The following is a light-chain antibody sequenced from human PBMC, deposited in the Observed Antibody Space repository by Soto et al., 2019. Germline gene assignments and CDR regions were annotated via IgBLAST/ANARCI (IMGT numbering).Light chain of an antibody. CDR3: QQYNSYSLT. CDR2: AAS. CDR1: QGISNY. V-gene: IGKV1-17*03. Sequence: DVQLTQSPSAMSASLGDRITITCWASQGISNYLAWFQQKPGKVPKRLIYAASSLQSGVPSRFSGSAYGTEFNLTISSLQTEDFATYYCQQYNSYSLTFGQGTKVDIK. J-gene: IGKJ1*01.